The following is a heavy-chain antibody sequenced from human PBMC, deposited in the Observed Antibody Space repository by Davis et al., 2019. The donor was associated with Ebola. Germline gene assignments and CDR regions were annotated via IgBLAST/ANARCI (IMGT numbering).Heavy chain of an antibody. CDR1: GNNFASYW. J-gene: IGHJ4*02. V-gene: IGHV5-51*01. CDR2: IYAGDLDT. CDR3: ARAHSSSWFYGFDY. D-gene: IGHD6-13*01. Sequence: GESLKISCKASGNNFASYWIGWVRQMPGKGLEWMGIIYAGDLDTRYSPSIQGQVIISADKSTSTAYLQWSSLKASDTAIYYCARAHSSSWFYGFDYWGQGTLVTVS.